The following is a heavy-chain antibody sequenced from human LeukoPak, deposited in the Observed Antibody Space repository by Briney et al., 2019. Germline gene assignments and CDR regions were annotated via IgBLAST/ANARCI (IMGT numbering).Heavy chain of an antibody. CDR2: IYYTGST. Sequence: SETLSLTCTVSGGSISSYYWSWIRQPPGKGLEWIGYIYYTGSTNYNPSLKSRVIISVDTSKNQFSLKASSVTAADTAVYYCVRSKSGTYGWFDPWGQGTLVTVSS. D-gene: IGHD4-17*01. CDR3: VRSKSGTYGWFDP. J-gene: IGHJ5*02. CDR1: GGSISSYY. V-gene: IGHV4-59*01.